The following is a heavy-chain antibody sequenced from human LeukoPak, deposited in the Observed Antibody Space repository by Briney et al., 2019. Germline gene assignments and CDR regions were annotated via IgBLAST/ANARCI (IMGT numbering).Heavy chain of an antibody. CDR1: GYTFTSYD. Sequence: GAXVKVSCKASGYTFTSYDINWVRQAPGQGIEWMGWMNPKSGNTVYAQKFQGRVTMTRNTSISTAYMELSSLRSEDTAVYYCARGHYYDSSGYYYVSAFDIWGQGTMVTVSS. V-gene: IGHV1-8*01. CDR3: ARGHYYDSSGYYYVSAFDI. CDR2: MNPKSGNT. J-gene: IGHJ3*02. D-gene: IGHD3-22*01.